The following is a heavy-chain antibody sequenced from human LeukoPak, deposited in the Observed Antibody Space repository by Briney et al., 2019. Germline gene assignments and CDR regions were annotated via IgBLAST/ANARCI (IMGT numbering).Heavy chain of an antibody. V-gene: IGHV1-2*06. Sequence: ASVKVSCKASGYTFTGYYMHLVRQAPGQGLEWMGRINPNSGGTNYAQEFQGRVTMTRDKSISTAYMELSRLRSDDTAVYYCARDQYYGSGSFDYWGQGTLVTVSS. CDR1: GYTFTGYY. J-gene: IGHJ4*02. CDR2: INPNSGGT. CDR3: ARDQYYGSGSFDY. D-gene: IGHD3-10*01.